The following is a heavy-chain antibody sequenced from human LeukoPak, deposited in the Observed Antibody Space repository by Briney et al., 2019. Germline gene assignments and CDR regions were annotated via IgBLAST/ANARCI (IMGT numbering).Heavy chain of an antibody. CDR2: IRSDGSST. Sequence: GGSLRLSCAASGYTFNTYWMHWVRQAPGKGLVWVSRIRSDGSSTSYADSVRGRFTISRDNAKNTLYLQMNSLRAEDTAVYYCAGVLGVRDLAYFDYWGHGTLVTVSS. J-gene: IGHJ4*01. CDR1: GYTFNTYW. D-gene: IGHD3-10*01. V-gene: IGHV3-74*01. CDR3: AGVLGVRDLAYFDY.